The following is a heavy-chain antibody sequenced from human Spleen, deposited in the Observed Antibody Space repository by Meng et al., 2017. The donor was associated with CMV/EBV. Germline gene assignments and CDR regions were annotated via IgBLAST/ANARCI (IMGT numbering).Heavy chain of an antibody. V-gene: IGHV3-11*04. J-gene: IGHJ6*02. Sequence: GGSLRLSCAASGFAFSDYFMGWIRQAPGKGLEWIAYISGRDNAIYYADSVKGRFTISRDNAKNSMYLQMNSLRAEDTAVYYCAKDLGQDYYYYYGMDVWGQGTTVTVSS. D-gene: IGHD7-27*01. CDR1: GFAFSDYF. CDR3: AKDLGQDYYYYYGMDV. CDR2: ISGRDNAI.